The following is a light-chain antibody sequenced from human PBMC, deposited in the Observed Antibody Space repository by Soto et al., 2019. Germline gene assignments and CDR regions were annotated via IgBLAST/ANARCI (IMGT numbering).Light chain of an antibody. V-gene: IGKV1-9*01. CDR1: QGVGFY. J-gene: IGKJ3*01. CDR2: AAS. Sequence: IQLTQSPSSMSASVGDRVTISCRASQGVGFYLAWYQQKPGNAPKLLIYAASTLQSGVPSRFSGSGSGTNFTLTISSLQPEDFATYYCKQVTSYPPLAFGAGIQVDIX. CDR3: KQVTSYPPLA.